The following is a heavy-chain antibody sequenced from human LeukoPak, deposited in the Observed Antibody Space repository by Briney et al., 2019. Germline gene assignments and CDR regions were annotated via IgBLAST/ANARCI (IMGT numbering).Heavy chain of an antibody. Sequence: GGSLRLSCAASGFTFSSYSMNWVRQAPGKGLEWVSSISSSSSYIYYADSVKGRFTISRDNAKNSLYLQMSSLRAEDTAVYYCARDSSGWYPGYWGQGTLVTVSS. D-gene: IGHD6-19*01. CDR2: ISSSSSYI. V-gene: IGHV3-21*01. CDR1: GFTFSSYS. J-gene: IGHJ4*02. CDR3: ARDSSGWYPGY.